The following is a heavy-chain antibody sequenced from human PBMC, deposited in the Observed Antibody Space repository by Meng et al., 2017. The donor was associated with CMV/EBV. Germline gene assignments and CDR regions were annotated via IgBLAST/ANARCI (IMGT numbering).Heavy chain of an antibody. CDR1: GFTFNSYA. V-gene: IGHV3-23*01. CDR2: ISGNSGST. J-gene: IGHJ4*02. D-gene: IGHD1/OR15-1a*01. Sequence: GGSLRLSCATSGFTFNSYAITWVRQAPGKGLEWVSSISGNSGSTYYADSVKGRFTISRDNSKNTLYLQMNSLRAEDTAVYYCARSLTGTGYFFDYWGQGTLVTVSS. CDR3: ARSLTGTGYFFDY.